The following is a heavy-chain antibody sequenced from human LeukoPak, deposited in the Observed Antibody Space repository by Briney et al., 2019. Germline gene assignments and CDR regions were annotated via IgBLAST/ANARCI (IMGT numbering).Heavy chain of an antibody. D-gene: IGHD4/OR15-4a*01. CDR2: I. J-gene: IGHJ1*01. V-gene: IGHV3-53*01. Sequence: VGSLRLSCAASGFTVSSNYMSWVRQAPGKGLEWVSVISVKGRFTISRDNSKNTLYLQMNSLRAEDTAVYYCARLGDYGFQHWGQGTLVTVSS. CDR1: GFTVSSNY. CDR3: ARLGDYGFQH.